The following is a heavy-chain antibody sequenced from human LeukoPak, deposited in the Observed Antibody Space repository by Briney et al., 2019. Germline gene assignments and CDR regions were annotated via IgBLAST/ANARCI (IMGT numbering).Heavy chain of an antibody. Sequence: GGXLRLSCAASGFTFSSYGMHWVRQAPGKGIEGVAFIRYDGSKKYYADSVKGRLTISRDNSKNTLYLQMNSLRAEDTAVYYCAKDQCSSTSCSPFDYWGQGTLVTVSS. J-gene: IGHJ4*02. V-gene: IGHV3-30*02. CDR2: IRYDGSKK. CDR3: AKDQCSSTSCSPFDY. CDR1: GFTFSSYG. D-gene: IGHD2-2*01.